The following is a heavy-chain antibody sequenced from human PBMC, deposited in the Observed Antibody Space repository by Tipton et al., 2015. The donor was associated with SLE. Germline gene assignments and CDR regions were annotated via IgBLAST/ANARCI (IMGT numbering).Heavy chain of an antibody. V-gene: IGHV4-39*07. CDR1: GGSISSNDYY. CDR3: ARHRTYSSSWDGYNWFDP. D-gene: IGHD6-13*01. CDR2: IFKIGSP. Sequence: TLSLTCSVSGGSISSNDYYWGWIRQPPGKGLEWIGNIFKIGSPHYNPSLKSRVSISVDTSKNQFSLKLSSVTAADTAVYYCARHRTYSSSWDGYNWFDPWGQGTLVTVSS. J-gene: IGHJ5*02.